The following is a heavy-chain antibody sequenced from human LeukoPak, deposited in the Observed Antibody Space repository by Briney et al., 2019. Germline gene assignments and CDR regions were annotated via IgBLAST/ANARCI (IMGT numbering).Heavy chain of an antibody. V-gene: IGHV3-7*04. CDR2: INQGGTVT. Sequence: GGSLRLSCAASGFPFRSYWMSWVRQAPGKGLEWVANINQGGTVTYYVDSVKGRFTMSRDNAENSLYLQMNSLRAEDTAVYYCARADRGYNYASSWGQGTLVTVSS. D-gene: IGHD5-18*01. J-gene: IGHJ5*02. CDR3: ARADRGYNYASS. CDR1: GFPFRSYW.